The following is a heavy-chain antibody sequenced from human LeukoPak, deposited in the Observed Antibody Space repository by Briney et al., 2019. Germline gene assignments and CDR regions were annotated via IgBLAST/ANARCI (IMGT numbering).Heavy chain of an antibody. V-gene: IGHV4-30-4*08. CDR3: AREATDYDILTGYYINWFDP. D-gene: IGHD3-9*01. J-gene: IGHJ5*02. CDR2: IYYSGST. Sequence: SQTLSLTCTVSGGSISSGDYYWSWIRQPPGKGLEWIGYIYYSGSTYYNPSLKSRVTISVDTSKNQFSLKLSSVTAADTAVYYCAREATDYDILTGYYINWFDPWGQGTLVTVSS. CDR1: GGSISSGDYY.